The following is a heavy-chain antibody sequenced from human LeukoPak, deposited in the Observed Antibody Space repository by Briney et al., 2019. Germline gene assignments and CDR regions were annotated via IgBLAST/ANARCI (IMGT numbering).Heavy chain of an antibody. CDR3: AAGRGYYGSGSYYNVDDSFDI. Sequence: ASVKVSCKASGYTFTSYYMHWVRQAPGQGLEWMGWINPNSGGTNYAQKFQGRVTMTRDTSISTAYMELSRLRSDDTAVYYCAAGRGYYGSGSYYNVDDSFDIWGHGTMVTVSS. CDR1: GYTFTSYY. CDR2: INPNSGGT. D-gene: IGHD3-10*01. J-gene: IGHJ3*02. V-gene: IGHV1-2*02.